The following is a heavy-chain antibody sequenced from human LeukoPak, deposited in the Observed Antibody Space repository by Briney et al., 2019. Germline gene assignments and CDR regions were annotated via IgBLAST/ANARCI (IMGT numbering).Heavy chain of an antibody. D-gene: IGHD3-22*01. CDR3: ATEGPYDSSGPQFD. V-gene: IGHV1-24*01. Sequence: ASAKVSCKVSGYTLTELSMHWVRQAPGKGLEWMGGFDPEDGETIYAQKFQGRVTMTEDTSTDTAYMELSSLRSEDTAVYYCATEGPYDSSGPQFDWGQGTLVTVSS. J-gene: IGHJ4*02. CDR1: GYTLTELS. CDR2: FDPEDGET.